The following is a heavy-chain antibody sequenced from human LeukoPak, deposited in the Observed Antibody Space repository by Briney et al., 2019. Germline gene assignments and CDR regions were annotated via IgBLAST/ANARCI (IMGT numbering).Heavy chain of an antibody. J-gene: IGHJ4*02. CDR2: INPNSGGT. CDR1: GYTFTDYY. Sequence: ASVKVSCKASGYTFTDYYIHWVRQAPGQELEWMGWINPNSGGTNYAQKFQGRVTMTRDTSITTAYMVLSRLTSDDTAVYYCARDQRSGTDYWGQGTLVTVSS. V-gene: IGHV1-2*02. CDR3: ARDQRSGTDY.